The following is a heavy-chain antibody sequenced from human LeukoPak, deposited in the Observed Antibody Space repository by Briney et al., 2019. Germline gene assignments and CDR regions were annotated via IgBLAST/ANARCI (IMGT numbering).Heavy chain of an antibody. J-gene: IGHJ4*02. Sequence: GGSLRLACAASGFTFSSYSMNWVRQAPGKGLEWVSSISSSSSHIYYADSVKGRFTISRDNAKNSLYLQMNSLRAEDTAVYYCARRTNDFDYWGQGTLVTVSS. D-gene: IGHD2-8*01. V-gene: IGHV3-21*01. CDR3: ARRTNDFDY. CDR2: ISSSSSHI. CDR1: GFTFSSYS.